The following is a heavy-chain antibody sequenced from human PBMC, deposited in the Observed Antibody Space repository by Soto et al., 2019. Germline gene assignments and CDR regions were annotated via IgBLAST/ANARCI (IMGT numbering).Heavy chain of an antibody. Sequence: LETLSLTCAVSGGSISSSNWWSWVRQPPGKGLEWIGEIYHSGSTNYNPSLQSRVTISVDKSKNQFSLKLSSVTAADTAVYYCAKTPAAAESFYFDYWGQGTLVTVSS. J-gene: IGHJ4*02. V-gene: IGHV4-4*02. CDR1: GGSISSSNW. CDR2: IYHSGST. D-gene: IGHD6-13*01. CDR3: AKTPAAAESFYFDY.